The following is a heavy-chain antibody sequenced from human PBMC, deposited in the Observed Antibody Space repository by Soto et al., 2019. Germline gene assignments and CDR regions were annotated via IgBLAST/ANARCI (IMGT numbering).Heavy chain of an antibody. CDR2: IYYSGST. D-gene: IGHD2-2*01. CDR1: GGSISSYY. J-gene: IGHJ5*02. CDR3: ARRGYCSSTSCHEGWFDP. V-gene: IGHV4-59*08. Sequence: PSETLSLTCTVSGGSISSYYWSWIRQPPGKGLEWIGYIYYSGSTNYNPSLKSRVTISVDTSKNQFSLKLSSVTAADTAVYYCARRGYCSSTSCHEGWFDPWGQGTLVTVSS.